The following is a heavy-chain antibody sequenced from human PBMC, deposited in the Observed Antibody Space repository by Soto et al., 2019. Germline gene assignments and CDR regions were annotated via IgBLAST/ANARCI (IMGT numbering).Heavy chain of an antibody. J-gene: IGHJ4*02. Sequence: GSLRLSCAASGFTFTRYSMNRVRQAPGKGLEWVSSISSTTNYIYYGDSMKGRFTISRDNAKNSLYLEMNSLRAEDTAVYYCARESEGLTSNFDYWGQGTLVTVSS. CDR1: GFTFTRYS. CDR2: ISSTTNYI. V-gene: IGHV3-21*06. CDR3: ARESEGLTSNFDY.